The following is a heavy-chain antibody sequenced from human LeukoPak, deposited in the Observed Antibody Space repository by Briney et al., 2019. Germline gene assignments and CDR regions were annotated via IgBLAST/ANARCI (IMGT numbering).Heavy chain of an antibody. CDR1: GYTFTSYY. CDR3: ARVGGEQLRLGD. J-gene: IGHJ4*02. Sequence: GASVKVSCKASGYTFTSYYMHWVRQAPGQGLEWMGGIIPIFGTANYAQKFQGRVTITADESTSTAYMELSSLRSEDTAVYYCARVGGEQLRLGDWGQGTLVTVSS. D-gene: IGHD5-18*01. V-gene: IGHV1-69*13. CDR2: IIPIFGTA.